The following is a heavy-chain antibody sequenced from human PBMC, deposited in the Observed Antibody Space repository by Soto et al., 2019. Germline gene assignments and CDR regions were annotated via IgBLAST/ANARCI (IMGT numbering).Heavy chain of an antibody. J-gene: IGHJ5*02. D-gene: IGHD3-3*01. Sequence: ASVKVSCKASGYTFTSYGISWVRQAPGQGLEWMGWISAYNGNTNYAQKLQGRVTMTTDTSTSTAYMELRSLRSDDTAVYYCARDLVGSGYYNVGYNWFDPWGQGTLVTVSS. CDR1: GYTFTSYG. CDR2: ISAYNGNT. V-gene: IGHV1-18*01. CDR3: ARDLVGSGYYNVGYNWFDP.